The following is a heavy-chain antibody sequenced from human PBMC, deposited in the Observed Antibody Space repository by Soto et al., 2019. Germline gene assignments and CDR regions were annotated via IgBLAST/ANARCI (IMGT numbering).Heavy chain of an antibody. D-gene: IGHD5-18*01. CDR1: GYTLVNYW. CDR3: ASAGQFWLLTDY. CDR2: IYPGDSET. J-gene: IGHJ4*02. V-gene: IGHV5-51*01. Sequence: EVQLVQSGAEVKKPGESLKISCKGYGYTLVNYWIAWVRQMPGQGLEWMGSIYPGDSETTYSPSFQGQVTISVDRSISTAYLQWVCLKASDTAMYYCASAGQFWLLTDYWGQGTLFTVSS.